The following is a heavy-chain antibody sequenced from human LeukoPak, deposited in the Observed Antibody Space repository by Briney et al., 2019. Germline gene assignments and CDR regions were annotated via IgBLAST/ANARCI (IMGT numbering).Heavy chain of an antibody. Sequence: PGGSLRLSCAASGFTFSSYSMNWVRQAPGKGLEWVSSTSSSSSYIYYADSVKGRFTISRDNAKNSLYLQMNSLRAEDTAVYYCARDLALMVRGVISSYYMDVWGKGTTVTISS. D-gene: IGHD3-10*01. CDR2: TSSSSSYI. CDR3: ARDLALMVRGVISSYYMDV. V-gene: IGHV3-21*01. CDR1: GFTFSSYS. J-gene: IGHJ6*03.